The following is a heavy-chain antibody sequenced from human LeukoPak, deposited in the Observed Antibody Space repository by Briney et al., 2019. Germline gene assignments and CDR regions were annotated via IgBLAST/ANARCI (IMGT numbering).Heavy chain of an antibody. V-gene: IGHV1-18*01. CDR3: ARAYGSGLNWFDP. D-gene: IGHD3-10*01. Sequence: ASVKVSCKASGGTFSSYAVNWVRQAPGQGLEWMGWINTYNGNTNYAQKLQGRVTMTTDTSTNTAYMELRSLRSDDTAVYYCARAYGSGLNWFDPWGQGTLVTVSS. CDR2: INTYNGNT. J-gene: IGHJ5*02. CDR1: GGTFSSYA.